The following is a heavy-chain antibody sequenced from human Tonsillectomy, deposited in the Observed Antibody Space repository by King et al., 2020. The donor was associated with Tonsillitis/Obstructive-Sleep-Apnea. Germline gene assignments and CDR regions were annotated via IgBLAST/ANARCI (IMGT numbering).Heavy chain of an antibody. CDR2: IVVGSGNT. CDR3: AAGTTANYFDY. D-gene: IGHD1-7*01. Sequence: QLVESGPEVKKPGTSVKVSCTASGFTFTSSAVQWVRQARGQRLEWIGWIVVGSGNTNYAQKFQERVTITRDMSTSTAYMELSSLRSEDTAVYYCAAGTTANYFDYWGQGTLVTVSS. V-gene: IGHV1-58*01. CDR1: GFTFTSSA. J-gene: IGHJ4*02.